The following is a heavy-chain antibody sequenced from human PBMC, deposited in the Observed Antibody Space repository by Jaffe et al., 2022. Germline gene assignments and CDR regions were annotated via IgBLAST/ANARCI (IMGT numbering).Heavy chain of an antibody. CDR2: INPSHGKT. Sequence: QVQLVQSGAEVKKPGASVKLSCKASGYTFTSFYIHWVRQAPGQGLEWMGQINPSHGKTDYAQRFQGRITVTRDTSTSTVYMEVISLTSDDTAVYYCAKDGGRYGDNDYWGQGTLVTVSS. CDR1: GYTFTSFY. CDR3: AKDGGRYGDNDY. V-gene: IGHV1-46*01. D-gene: IGHD4-17*01. J-gene: IGHJ4*02.